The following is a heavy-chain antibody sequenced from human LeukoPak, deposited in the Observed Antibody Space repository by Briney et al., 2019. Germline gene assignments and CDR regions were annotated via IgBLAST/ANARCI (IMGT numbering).Heavy chain of an antibody. Sequence: ASVKVSCKASGYTFTGYYMQWGRQAPGQGLEWMGWINPNSGNTGYAQNFQGRVTMTRNTSISTAYMELSSLRSEDTAVYYCARGSLRFLEWLSQYYYGMDVWGQGTTVTVPS. CDR3: ARGSLRFLEWLSQYYYGMDV. CDR2: INPNSGNT. J-gene: IGHJ6*02. D-gene: IGHD3-3*01. V-gene: IGHV1-8*02. CDR1: GYTFTGYY.